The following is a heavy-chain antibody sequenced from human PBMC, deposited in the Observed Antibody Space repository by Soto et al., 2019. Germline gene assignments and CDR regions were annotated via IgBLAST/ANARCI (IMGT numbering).Heavy chain of an antibody. CDR2: IYHSGTT. D-gene: IGHD6-13*01. J-gene: IGHJ4*02. V-gene: IGHV4-34*01. CDR1: GGSISGYS. CDR3: AREVMACSWYIDY. Sequence: QVQLQQWGAGLLKPTETLSLTCAVYGGSISGYSWSWIRQPPAKGLEWIGEIYHSGTTNYNPSLKSRVSSSVDTSKNQFSLKVSSVTAADTVVYYCAREVMACSWYIDYWGQGTLVTVSS.